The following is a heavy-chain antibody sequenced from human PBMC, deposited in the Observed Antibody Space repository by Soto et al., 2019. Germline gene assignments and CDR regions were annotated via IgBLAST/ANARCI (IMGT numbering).Heavy chain of an antibody. Sequence: SLRLSCAASGFTFSRYWMNWVRQAPGKGLEWVANIKQDGTEKNYVDSVKGRFTISRDNXRXXLXLXMXSXXXXDTXVYFCSRGDTPMITGMDSFDIWGQGTLVTVSS. CDR2: IKQDGTEK. J-gene: IGHJ3*02. V-gene: IGHV3-7*01. CDR3: SRGDTPMITGMDSFDI. D-gene: IGHD5-18*01. CDR1: GFTFSRYW.